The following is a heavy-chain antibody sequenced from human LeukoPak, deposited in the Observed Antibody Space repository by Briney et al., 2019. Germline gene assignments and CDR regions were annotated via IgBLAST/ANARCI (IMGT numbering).Heavy chain of an antibody. Sequence: SETLSLTCTVSGYSISSGYYWGWIRQPPGKGLEWIGSIYHSGSTYYNPSHKSRVTISVDTSKNQFSLKLSSVTAADTAVYYCAREDLGRWLQLGFYWGQGTLVTVSS. CDR1: GYSISSGYY. J-gene: IGHJ4*02. CDR2: IYHSGST. D-gene: IGHD5-24*01. V-gene: IGHV4-38-2*02. CDR3: AREDLGRWLQLGFY.